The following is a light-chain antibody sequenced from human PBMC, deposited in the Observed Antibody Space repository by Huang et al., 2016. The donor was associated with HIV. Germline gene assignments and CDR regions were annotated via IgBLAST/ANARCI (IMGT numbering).Light chain of an antibody. J-gene: IGKJ2*01. V-gene: IGKV1-5*03. CDR1: QSISSW. CDR3: QQYNRYSYT. CDR2: KAS. Sequence: DIQMTQSPSTLSASVGDRVTITCRASQSISSWVAWYQQKPGKAPKVLIYKASSLESGVPSRCSGSGSGTEFTLTISSLQPDDFATYYCQQYNRYSYTFGQGTNLEIK.